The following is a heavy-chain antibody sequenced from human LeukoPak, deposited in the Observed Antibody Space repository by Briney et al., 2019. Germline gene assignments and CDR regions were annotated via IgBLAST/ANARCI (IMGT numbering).Heavy chain of an antibody. CDR1: GFTFSSYG. CDR3: ARDGGWNFDY. J-gene: IGHJ4*02. CDR2: ISYDGSNK. V-gene: IGHV3-30*03. Sequence: PGRSLRLSCAASGFTFSSYGMHWVRQAPGKGLEWVAVISYDGSNKYYADSVKGRFTISRDNSKNTLYLQMNSLRAEDTAVYYCARDGGWNFDYWGQGALVTVSS. D-gene: IGHD3-16*01.